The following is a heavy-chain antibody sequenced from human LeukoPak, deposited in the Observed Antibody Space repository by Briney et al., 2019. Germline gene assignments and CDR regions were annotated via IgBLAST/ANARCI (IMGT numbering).Heavy chain of an antibody. CDR1: GFTFSSYA. CDR3: AKGSGSYHPADFDY. J-gene: IGHJ4*02. CDR2: ISGSGGNT. Sequence: PGGSLRLSCAASGFTFSSYAMSWVRQAPGKGLKWVSAISGSGGNTYYADSVKGRFTISRDNSKNTLYLQMNNLRAEDTAVYYCAKGSGSYHPADFDYWGQGTLVTVSS. V-gene: IGHV3-23*01. D-gene: IGHD1-26*01.